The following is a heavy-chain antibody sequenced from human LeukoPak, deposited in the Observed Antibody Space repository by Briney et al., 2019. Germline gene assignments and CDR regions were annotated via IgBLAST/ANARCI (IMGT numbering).Heavy chain of an antibody. CDR2: ISYDGSNK. D-gene: IGHD3-3*01. J-gene: IGHJ6*02. Sequence: PGGSLRLSCTASGFAFTSYALSWVRQAPGKGLEWVAVISYDGSNKYYADSVKGRFTISRGNSKNTLYLQMNSLRAEDTAVYYCAKDLREVIFGVDKLVTFYYYGMDVWGQGTTVTVSS. V-gene: IGHV3-30*18. CDR1: GFAFTSYA. CDR3: AKDLREVIFGVDKLVTFYYYGMDV.